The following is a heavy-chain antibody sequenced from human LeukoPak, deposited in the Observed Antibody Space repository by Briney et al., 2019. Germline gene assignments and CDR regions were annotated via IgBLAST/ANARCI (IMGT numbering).Heavy chain of an antibody. CDR3: TRDRAQGSAFDI. CDR2: ISGSGGST. Sequence: GGSLRLSCAASGFTFSSYAMSWVRQAPGKGLEWVSAISGSGGSTYYADSVKGRFTISRDNSKNTLYLQMNSLRVEDTAVYYCTRDRAQGSAFDIWGQGTMVTVSS. CDR1: GFTFSSYA. V-gene: IGHV3-23*01. J-gene: IGHJ3*02. D-gene: IGHD1-26*01.